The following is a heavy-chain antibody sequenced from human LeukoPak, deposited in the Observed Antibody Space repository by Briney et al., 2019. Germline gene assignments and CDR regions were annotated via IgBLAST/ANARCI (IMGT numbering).Heavy chain of an antibody. D-gene: IGHD3-9*01. J-gene: IGHJ4*02. CDR2: ISAYNGNT. Sequence: GASVKVSCKASGYTFTSYAMNWGRQAPGQGLEWMGWISAYNGNTNYAQKLQGRVTMTTDTSTSTAYMELRSLRSDDTAVYYCARDTPYDILTGPIQPFDYWGQGTLVTVSS. CDR1: GYTFTSYA. CDR3: ARDTPYDILTGPIQPFDY. V-gene: IGHV1-18*01.